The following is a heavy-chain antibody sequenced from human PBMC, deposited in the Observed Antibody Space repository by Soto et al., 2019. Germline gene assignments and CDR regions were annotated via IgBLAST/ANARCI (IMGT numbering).Heavy chain of an antibody. V-gene: IGHV3-11*01. CDR2: ISSSGSTI. J-gene: IGHJ6*03. D-gene: IGHD6-6*01. CDR3: AREVYSSSSDYYYYYMDV. Sequence: QVQLVESGGGLVKPGGSLRLSCAASGFTFSDNYMSWIRQAPGKGWEWVSYISSSGSTIYYADSVKGRFTISRDNAKNSLYLQMNSLRAEDTAVYYCAREVYSSSSDYYYYYMDVWGKGTTVTVSS. CDR1: GFTFSDNY.